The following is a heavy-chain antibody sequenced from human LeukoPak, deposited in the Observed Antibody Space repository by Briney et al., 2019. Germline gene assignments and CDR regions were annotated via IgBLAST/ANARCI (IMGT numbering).Heavy chain of an antibody. D-gene: IGHD6-19*01. CDR3: AKVKGWYGDGYFDY. V-gene: IGHV3-53*01. J-gene: IGHJ4*02. CDR2: IYSDGRT. CDR1: GFAVSSNY. Sequence: GGSLRLSCAASGFAVSSNYMNWVRQAPGRGLEWVSVIYSDGRTYYANSVKGRFTISRENSNNTVYLHMNSLRAEDTAVYYRAKVKGWYGDGYFDYWGQGTLVTVSS.